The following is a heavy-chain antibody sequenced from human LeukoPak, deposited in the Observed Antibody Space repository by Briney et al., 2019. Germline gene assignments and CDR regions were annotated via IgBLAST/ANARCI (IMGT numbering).Heavy chain of an antibody. CDR3: ARDPVVRGVIRFTSFDY. CDR1: GFTFSSYS. Sequence: GGSLRLSCAASGFTFSSYSMNWVRQAPGKGLEWVSSISSSSIYIYYADSVKGRFTISRDNAKSSLSLQMNSLRSDDTAVYYCARDPVVRGVIRFTSFDYWGQGTLVTVSS. CDR2: ISSSSIYI. D-gene: IGHD3-10*01. V-gene: IGHV3-21*04. J-gene: IGHJ4*02.